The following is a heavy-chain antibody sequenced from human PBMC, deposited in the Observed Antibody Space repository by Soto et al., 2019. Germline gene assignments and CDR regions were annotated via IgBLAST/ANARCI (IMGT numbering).Heavy chain of an antibody. V-gene: IGHV2-5*01. CDR3: AYRDILTAYYLY. J-gene: IGHJ4*02. CDR1: GFSLSTGGVS. CDR2: INWNDDK. D-gene: IGHD3-9*01. Sequence: SGPTLVNPTQTLTLTCSFSGFSLSTGGVSVGWIRQPPGKALEWLALINWNDDKRYSPSLKSRLTITKDTSKNQVVLTMTNMDPVDTATYYCAYRDILTAYYLYWGQGALVTVSS.